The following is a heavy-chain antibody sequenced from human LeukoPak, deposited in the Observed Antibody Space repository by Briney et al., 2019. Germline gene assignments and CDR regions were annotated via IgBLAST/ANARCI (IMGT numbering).Heavy chain of an antibody. J-gene: IGHJ5*02. V-gene: IGHV3-48*01. Sequence: GGSLRLSCAASGFTFSSYSMNWVRQAPGKGLEWVSYISFSSSTIYYADSVKGRFTISRDNAKNSLYLQMNSLRAEDTAVYYCARDPLIHWFDPWGQGTLVTVSS. CDR2: ISFSSSTI. CDR1: GFTFSSYS. CDR3: ARDPLIHWFDP.